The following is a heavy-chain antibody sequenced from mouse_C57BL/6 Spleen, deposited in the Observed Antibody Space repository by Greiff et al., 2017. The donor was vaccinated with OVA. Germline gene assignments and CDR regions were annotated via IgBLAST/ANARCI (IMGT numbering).Heavy chain of an antibody. CDR1: GFTFTSYW. J-gene: IGHJ2*01. D-gene: IGHD3-2*02. Sequence: QVQLQQSGADLAKPGASVKLSCTASGFTFTSYWMHWVQQRPGQGLEWIGYINPSSGYTKYNQKFKDKATLTADKSSSTAYMQLSSQTEEDTAVEYCARYREESSGYDYWGQGTTLTVSS. V-gene: IGHV1-7*01. CDR2: INPSSGYT. CDR3: ARYREESSGYDY.